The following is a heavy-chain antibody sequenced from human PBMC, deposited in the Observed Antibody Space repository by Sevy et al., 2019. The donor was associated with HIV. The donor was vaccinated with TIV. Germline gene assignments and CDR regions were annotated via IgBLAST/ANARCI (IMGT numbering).Heavy chain of an antibody. J-gene: IGHJ4*02. CDR3: AKDRDFWQYDY. D-gene: IGHD3-3*01. Sequence: GGSLRLSCAASGFTFSSYAMSWVRRAPGKGLEWVSVLRGSGGSTDYADSVKGRFTISRDNSKNTLYLQMNSLRAEDTAVYYCAKDRDFWQYDYWGQGTLVTVSS. CDR1: GFTFSSYA. CDR2: LRGSGGST. V-gene: IGHV3-23*01.